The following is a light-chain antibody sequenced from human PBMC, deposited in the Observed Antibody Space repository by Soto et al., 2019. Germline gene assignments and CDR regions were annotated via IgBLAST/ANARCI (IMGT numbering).Light chain of an antibody. J-gene: IGKJ1*01. V-gene: IGKV3-15*01. CDR1: QSVSSN. Sequence: EIVMTQSPATLSVSPGERATLSCRASQSVSSNLAWYQQKPGQAPRLLIYGASTRATGIPARFSGSGSGTECTLTISSLQSEDFAVYYCHQYNNWPPWTFGHGTKVEIK. CDR3: HQYNNWPPWT. CDR2: GAS.